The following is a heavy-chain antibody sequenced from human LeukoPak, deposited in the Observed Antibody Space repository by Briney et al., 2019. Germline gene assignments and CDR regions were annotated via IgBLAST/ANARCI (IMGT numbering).Heavy chain of an antibody. CDR3: AKDKGAAFGGLIRGFDY. Sequence: GGSLRLSCAASGFTFSAYTMNWVRQAPGKGLEWVSSISSSTSYIYYADSVKGRFTISRDNSKNTLYLHVNSLRPEDTAVYYCAKDKGAAFGGLIRGFDYWGQGTLVTVSS. J-gene: IGHJ4*02. V-gene: IGHV3-21*01. D-gene: IGHD3-16*02. CDR1: GFTFSAYT. CDR2: ISSSTSYI.